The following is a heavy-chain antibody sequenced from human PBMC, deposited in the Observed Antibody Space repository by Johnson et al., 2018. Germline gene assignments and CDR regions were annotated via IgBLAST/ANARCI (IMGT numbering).Heavy chain of an antibody. CDR2: IDGNVDRA. CDR1: GFPFNSYA. D-gene: IGHD3-22*01. J-gene: IGHJ4*02. Sequence: EVQLVESGGGLVQPGGSLRLSCAASGFPFNSYAMSWVRKAPGKGLEWVSAIDGNVDRAYYANSVKGRFTLSRDYSKNTLYLQMNSLRAEDTAVYFCAKSSAYYYDTSEPFHYWGQGTLVTVSS. V-gene: IGHV3-23*04. CDR3: AKSSAYYYDTSEPFHY.